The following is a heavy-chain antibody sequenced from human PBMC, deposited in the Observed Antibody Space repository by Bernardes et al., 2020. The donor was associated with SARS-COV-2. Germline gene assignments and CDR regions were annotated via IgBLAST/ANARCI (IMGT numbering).Heavy chain of an antibody. V-gene: IGHV3-23*01. CDR2: ISPSGGTT. D-gene: IGHD5-12*01. Sequence: GGSLSLSCATSGFTFSNNGMGWVRQAPGKGLEWVSSISPSGGTTYYADSVKGRSTLSRDNSNNTLYLLLSSLRAEDTAIYFCAKCVYTSGYYGFDYWGQGSLVTGSS. CDR3: AKCVYTSGYYGFDY. CDR1: GFTFSNNG. J-gene: IGHJ4*02.